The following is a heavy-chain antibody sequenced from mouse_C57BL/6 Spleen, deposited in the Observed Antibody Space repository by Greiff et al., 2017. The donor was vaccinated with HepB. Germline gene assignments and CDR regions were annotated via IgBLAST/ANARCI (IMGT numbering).Heavy chain of an antibody. Sequence: EVMLVESGGDLVKPGGSLKLSCAASGFTFSSYGMSWVRQTPDKRLEWVATISSGGSYTYYPDSVKGRFTISRDNAKNTLYLQMSSLKSEDTAMYYCARLLRTGYFDVWGTGTTVTVSS. J-gene: IGHJ1*03. D-gene: IGHD1-1*01. V-gene: IGHV5-6*01. CDR3: ARLLRTGYFDV. CDR2: ISSGGSYT. CDR1: GFTFSSYG.